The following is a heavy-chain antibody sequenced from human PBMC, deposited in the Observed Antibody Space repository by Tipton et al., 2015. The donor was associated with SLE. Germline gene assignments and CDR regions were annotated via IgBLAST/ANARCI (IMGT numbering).Heavy chain of an antibody. D-gene: IGHD1-14*01. CDR1: GFSIRSGYY. Sequence: TLSLTCTVSGFSIRSGYYWGCVRQPPGKGLEWIASIFHRGSTFYNPSLEGRVTISVDTSKNQFSLQLNSLTAADTAVYYCARENWAGTTPYYYYYMDVWGKGTTVTVSS. CDR2: IFHRGST. CDR3: ARENWAGTTPYYYYYMDV. V-gene: IGHV4-38-2*02. J-gene: IGHJ6*03.